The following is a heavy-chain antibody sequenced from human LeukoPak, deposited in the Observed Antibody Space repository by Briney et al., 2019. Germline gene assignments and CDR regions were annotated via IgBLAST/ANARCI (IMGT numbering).Heavy chain of an antibody. J-gene: IGHJ4*02. Sequence: GGSLRLSCAASGFTFSSYGMHWVRQAPGKGLEWVAVISYDGSNKYYADSVKGRFTISRDNSKNTLYLQMNSLRAEDTAVYYCASAIAARPGGVVGYWGQGTLVTVSS. D-gene: IGHD6-6*01. CDR3: ASAIAARPGGVVGY. CDR1: GFTFSSYG. V-gene: IGHV3-30*03. CDR2: ISYDGSNK.